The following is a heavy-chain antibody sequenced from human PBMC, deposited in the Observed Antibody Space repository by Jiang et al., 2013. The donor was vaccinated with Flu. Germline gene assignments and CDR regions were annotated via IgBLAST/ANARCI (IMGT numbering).Heavy chain of an antibody. CDR2: IYYSGST. CDR1: SSSSYY. V-gene: IGHV4-39*07. Sequence: SSSSYYWGWIRQPPGKGLEWIGSIYYSGSTYYNPSLKSRVAISVDTSKNQFSLKLSSVTAADTAVYYCARRAPTPYYFDYWGQGTLVTVSS. J-gene: IGHJ4*02. CDR3: ARRAPTPYYFDY.